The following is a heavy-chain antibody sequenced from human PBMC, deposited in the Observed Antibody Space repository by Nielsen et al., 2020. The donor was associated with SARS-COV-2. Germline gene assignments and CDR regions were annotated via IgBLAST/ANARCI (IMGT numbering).Heavy chain of an antibody. Sequence: ASVKVSCKASGYTFTSYYMHWVRQAPGQGLEWMGIINPSGGSTSYAQKFQGRVTMTRDTSTSTVYMELSSLRSEDTAVYYCARGDLYGSGSYAAAYNWFDPWGQGTLVTVSS. CDR3: ARGDLYGSGSYAAAYNWFDP. J-gene: IGHJ5*02. V-gene: IGHV1-46*01. CDR1: GYTFTSYY. D-gene: IGHD3-10*01. CDR2: INPSGGST.